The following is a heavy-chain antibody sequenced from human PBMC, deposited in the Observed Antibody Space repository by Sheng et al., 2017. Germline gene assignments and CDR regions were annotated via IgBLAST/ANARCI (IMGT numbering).Heavy chain of an antibody. J-gene: IGHJ3*02. CDR1: GGSFSGYY. Sequence: QVQLQQWGAGLLKPSETLSLTCAVYGGSFSGYYSSWIRQPPGKGLEWIGEINHSGSTNYNPSLKSRVTISVDTSKNQFSLKLSSVTAADTAVYYCARKMSVARRDAFDIWGQGDNGHRL. V-gene: IGHV4-34*01. CDR2: INHSGST. D-gene: IGHD2-15*01. CDR3: ARKMSVARRDAFDI.